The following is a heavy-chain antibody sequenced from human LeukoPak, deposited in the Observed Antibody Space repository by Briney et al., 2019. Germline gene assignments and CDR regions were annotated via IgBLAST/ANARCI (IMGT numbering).Heavy chain of an antibody. CDR2: IRGSGDRT. Sequence: PGGSLRLSCAASGFTFSSYAMSWVRQAPGKGLEWASAIRGSGDRTHYADSVKGRFTISRDNFKNTLYLQMNSLRADDTAVYYCAKGISGYSGYDDAFDIWGQGTMVTVSS. D-gene: IGHD5-12*01. CDR3: AKGISGYSGYDDAFDI. J-gene: IGHJ3*02. CDR1: GFTFSSYA. V-gene: IGHV3-23*01.